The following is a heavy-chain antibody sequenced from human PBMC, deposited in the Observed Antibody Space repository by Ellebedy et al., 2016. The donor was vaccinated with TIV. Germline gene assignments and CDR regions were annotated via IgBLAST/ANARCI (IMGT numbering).Heavy chain of an antibody. CDR1: GFTFSSYS. V-gene: IGHV3-48*01. CDR3: AREGKQLAGFDY. J-gene: IGHJ4*02. D-gene: IGHD6-6*01. Sequence: GGSLRLSXAASGFTFSSYSMNWVRQAPGKGLEWVSFISSSGDTIHYADSVKGRFTISRDNAKNSLCLQMNSLRAEDTALYYCAREGKQLAGFDYWGQGTLVTVSS. CDR2: ISSSGDTI.